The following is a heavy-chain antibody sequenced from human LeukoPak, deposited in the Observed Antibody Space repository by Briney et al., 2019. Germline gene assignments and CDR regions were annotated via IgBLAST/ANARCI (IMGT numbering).Heavy chain of an antibody. Sequence: GGSLRLSCAASGFTFSSYAMGWVRQAPGKGLQWVSDITASGGNTYYADSVKGRFTISRDNSKNTLYLQVNSLRAEDTAVHYCAKGNGYSYGRYYFDYWGQGTLVTVSS. V-gene: IGHV3-23*01. CDR3: AKGNGYSYGRYYFDY. D-gene: IGHD5-18*01. CDR2: ITASGGNT. CDR1: GFTFSSYA. J-gene: IGHJ4*02.